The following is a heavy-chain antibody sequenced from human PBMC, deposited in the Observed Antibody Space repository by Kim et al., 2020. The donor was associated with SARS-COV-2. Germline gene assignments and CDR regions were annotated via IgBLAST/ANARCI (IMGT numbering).Heavy chain of an antibody. V-gene: IGHV4-34*01. CDR2: INHSGST. J-gene: IGHJ4*02. Sequence: SETLSLTCAVYGGSFSGYYWSWIRQPPGKGLEWIGEINHSGSTNYNPSLKSRVTISVDTSKNQFSLKLSSVTAADTAVYYCARQRYYDFWSGYYFPYYFDYWGQGTLVTVSS. CDR1: GGSFSGYY. D-gene: IGHD3-3*01. CDR3: ARQRYYDFWSGYYFPYYFDY.